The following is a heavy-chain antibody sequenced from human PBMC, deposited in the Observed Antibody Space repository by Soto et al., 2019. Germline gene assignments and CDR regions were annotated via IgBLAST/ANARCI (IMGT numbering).Heavy chain of an antibody. CDR2: IYYSGST. V-gene: IGHV4-30-4*01. CDR3: ASSPMIVVARFDY. CDR1: GGSISSGDYY. Sequence: QVQLQESGPGLVKPSQTLSLTCTVSGGSISSGDYYWSWIRQPPGKGLEWIGYIYYSGSTYYNPSLKSRVTISVDTAKNKFPLKLSSVTDEDTAVYYCASSPMIVVARFDYWGQGTLVTVSS. J-gene: IGHJ4*02. D-gene: IGHD3-22*01.